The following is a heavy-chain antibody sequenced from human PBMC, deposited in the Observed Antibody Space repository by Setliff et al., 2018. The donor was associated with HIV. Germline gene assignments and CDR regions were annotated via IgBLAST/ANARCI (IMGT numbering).Heavy chain of an antibody. V-gene: IGHV4-4*07. Sequence: PSETLSLTCTVSGGSITSYYWSWIRQPAGKGLEWFGRIYISGSTNYNPSFESRVTMSIDTSKNQFSLNLTSVTAADTAVYYCALTGHRLLRGYMDVWGKGTTVTVSS. CDR2: IYISGST. CDR3: ALTGHRLLRGYMDV. D-gene: IGHD2-15*01. CDR1: GGSITSYY. J-gene: IGHJ6*03.